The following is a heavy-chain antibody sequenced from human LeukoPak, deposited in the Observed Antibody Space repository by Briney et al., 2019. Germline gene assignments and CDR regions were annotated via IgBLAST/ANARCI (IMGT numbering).Heavy chain of an antibody. V-gene: IGHV3-23*01. CDR1: GFTFSSYG. D-gene: IGHD3-22*01. CDR2: ISGSGGST. CDR3: AKVYSMIVVVSHFDY. Sequence: GGSLRLSCAASGFTFSSYGMHWVRQAPGKGLEWVSAISGSGGSTYYADSVKGRFTISRDNSKNTLYLQMNSLRAEDTAVYYCAKVYSMIVVVSHFDYWGQGTLVTVSS. J-gene: IGHJ4*02.